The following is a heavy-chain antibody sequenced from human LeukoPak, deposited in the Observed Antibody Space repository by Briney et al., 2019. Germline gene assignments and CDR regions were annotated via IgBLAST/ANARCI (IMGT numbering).Heavy chain of an antibody. CDR3: TRSVFHSYFDC. V-gene: IGHV3-74*01. Sequence: GGSLRLSCVASGFTFSNYWIHWVRQAPGKGLVWVSRTNNDGSSTTYADFVKGRFTSSRDNAKNTLYLQMDSLRAEDTAVYYCTRSVFHSYFDCWGQGTLVIVSS. J-gene: IGHJ4*02. CDR1: GFTFSNYW. D-gene: IGHD3-10*02. CDR2: TNNDGSST.